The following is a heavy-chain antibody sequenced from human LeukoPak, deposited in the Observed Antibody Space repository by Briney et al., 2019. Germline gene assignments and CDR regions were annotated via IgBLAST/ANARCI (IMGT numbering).Heavy chain of an antibody. Sequence: GASVKVSCKASGFTFTGYYMHWVRQAPGQALEWMGWINPNSGGTIYVQNFQGRVTMTRDTSGTTVYMDLSSLRSDDTAVYYCARELSMVGGVPGGGFQHWGQGTLVIVSS. CDR3: ARELSMVGGVPGGGFQH. D-gene: IGHD3-10*01. J-gene: IGHJ1*01. CDR2: INPNSGGT. CDR1: GFTFTGYY. V-gene: IGHV1-2*02.